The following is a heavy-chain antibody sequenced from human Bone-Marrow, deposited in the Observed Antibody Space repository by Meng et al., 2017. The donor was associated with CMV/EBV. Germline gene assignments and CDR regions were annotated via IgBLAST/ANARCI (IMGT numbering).Heavy chain of an antibody. D-gene: IGHD3-3*01. CDR1: GFTFSSYG. CDR3: AKPWSGYLGYFDY. V-gene: IGHV3-33*06. J-gene: IGHJ4*02. Sequence: GESLKISCAASGFTFSSYGMHWVRQAPGKGLEWVAVIWYDGSNKYYADSVKGRFTISRDNSKKTLYLQMNSLRAEDTAVYYGAKPWSGYLGYFDYWGQGTLVTVSS. CDR2: IWYDGSNK.